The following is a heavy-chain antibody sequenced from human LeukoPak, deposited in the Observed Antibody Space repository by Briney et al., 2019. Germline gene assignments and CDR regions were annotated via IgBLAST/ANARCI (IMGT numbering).Heavy chain of an antibody. CDR2: IIPILGIA. V-gene: IGHV1-69*04. Sequence: GASVKVSCKASGGTFSSYAISWVRQAPGQGLEWMGRIIPILGIANYAQKFQGRVTITADKSTSTAYMELSSLRSEDTAVYYCARADYDILTGYYYYGMDVWGQGTTVTVSS. CDR1: GGTFSSYA. J-gene: IGHJ6*02. D-gene: IGHD3-9*01. CDR3: ARADYDILTGYYYYGMDV.